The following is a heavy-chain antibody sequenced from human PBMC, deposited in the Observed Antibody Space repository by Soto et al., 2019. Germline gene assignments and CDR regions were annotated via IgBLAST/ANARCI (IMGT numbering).Heavy chain of an antibody. Sequence: SETLSLTCAVYGGSFSGYYWSWIRQPPGKGLEWIGEINHSGSTNYNPSLKSRVTISVDTSKNQFSLKLSSVTAADTAVYYCARAHGAINWFDPWGQGTLVTVSS. V-gene: IGHV4-34*01. CDR2: INHSGST. D-gene: IGHD2-21*01. J-gene: IGHJ5*02. CDR1: GGSFSGYY. CDR3: ARAHGAINWFDP.